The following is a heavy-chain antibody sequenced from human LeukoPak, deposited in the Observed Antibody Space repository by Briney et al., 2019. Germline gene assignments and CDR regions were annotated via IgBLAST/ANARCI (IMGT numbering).Heavy chain of an antibody. D-gene: IGHD4-23*01. Sequence: GGSLRLSCAASGFTFSSYSMNWVRQAPGKGLEWVSLISSSSSYIYYADSVKGRFTISRDNAKNSLYLQLNSLRAEDTAVYYCARVLGRQLPAWGQGTLVTVSS. CDR1: GFTFSSYS. V-gene: IGHV3-21*01. CDR2: ISSSSSYI. CDR3: ARVLGRQLPA. J-gene: IGHJ5*02.